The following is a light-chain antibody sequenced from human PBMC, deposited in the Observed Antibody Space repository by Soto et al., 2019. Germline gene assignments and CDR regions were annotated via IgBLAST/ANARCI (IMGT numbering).Light chain of an antibody. CDR1: NSDVGGYNY. Sequence: QSALTQPRSVSGSPGQSVTINCTGSNSDVGGYNYVSWYQQHPGKAPKLMMYDVTTRPSGVPDRFSGSKSANTASLTISGLQAEDESDYYCSSYTSSNTLVFGGGTKLTVL. J-gene: IGLJ2*01. V-gene: IGLV2-11*01. CDR3: SSYTSSNTLV. CDR2: DVT.